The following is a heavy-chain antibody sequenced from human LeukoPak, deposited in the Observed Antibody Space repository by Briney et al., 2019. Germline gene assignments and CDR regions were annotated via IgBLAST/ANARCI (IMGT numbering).Heavy chain of an antibody. J-gene: IGHJ6*03. CDR1: GGSISSYY. Sequence: SETLSLTCTVSGGSISSYYWSWIRQPPGKGLEWIGEINHSGSTNYNPSLKSRVTISVDTSKNQFSLKLSSVTAADTAVYYCVRAPKYYDFWSGYYSDGRDYYYYMDVWGKGTTVTVSS. CDR2: INHSGST. V-gene: IGHV4-34*01. D-gene: IGHD3-3*01. CDR3: VRAPKYYDFWSGYYSDGRDYYYYMDV.